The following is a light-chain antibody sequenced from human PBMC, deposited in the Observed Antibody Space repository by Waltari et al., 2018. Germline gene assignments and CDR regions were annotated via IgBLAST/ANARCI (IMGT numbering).Light chain of an antibody. CDR1: QSVSSTY. J-gene: IGKJ3*01. V-gene: IGKV3D-20*02. Sequence: EIVLTQSPGTLSLSPGERATLSCRTSQSVSSTYIAWYQKKPGQTPRLLIYGASNRATGIPYRFSGSGSGTDFSLTISSVEPEDFAVYYCQHTTDWPPAFTFGPGTRVDLK. CDR2: GAS. CDR3: QHTTDWPPAFT.